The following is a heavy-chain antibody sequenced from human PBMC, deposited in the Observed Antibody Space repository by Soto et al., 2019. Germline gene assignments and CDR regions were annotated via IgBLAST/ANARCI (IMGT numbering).Heavy chain of an antibody. J-gene: IGHJ4*02. V-gene: IGHV3-23*01. D-gene: IGHD2-15*01. Sequence: GGSLRLSCAASGFTFSSYAMSWVRQAPGKGLEWVSAISGSGANTNYADSVKGRFTISRDNSKNTLYLQMNTLRVEDTAVYYCVKGTLGDCSSGSCHWASFDYWGQGTLVTVSS. CDR1: GFTFSSYA. CDR2: ISGSGANT. CDR3: VKGTLGDCSSGSCHWASFDY.